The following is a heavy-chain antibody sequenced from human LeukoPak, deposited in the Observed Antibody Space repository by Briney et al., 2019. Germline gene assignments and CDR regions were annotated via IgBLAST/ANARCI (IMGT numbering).Heavy chain of an antibody. J-gene: IGHJ4*02. Sequence: GGSLGLSCAASGFTFRSYLMGWVRQTPGKGLEWLANINEDGSTTYYVDSVKGRFTISRNNADNSLYLQMNSLRAEDTAVYYCAGDATRGGDFDSWGQGTLVTVSS. CDR2: INEDGSTT. D-gene: IGHD2-15*01. CDR3: AGDATRGGDFDS. CDR1: GFTFRSYL. V-gene: IGHV3-7*01.